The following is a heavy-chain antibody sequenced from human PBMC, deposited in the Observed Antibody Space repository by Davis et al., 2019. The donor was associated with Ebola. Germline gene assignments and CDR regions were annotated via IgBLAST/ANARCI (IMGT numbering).Heavy chain of an antibody. CDR3: ARGRKVAKMGSWFDP. CDR2: MNPNSANT. CDR1: GYTFTNYD. D-gene: IGHD5-12*01. Sequence: ASVKVSCKASGYTFTNYDVHWVRQGTGQGLEWIGWMNPNSANTGYGQKFQGRVTMTRNPSISTAYMELSSLTSEDTAVYYCARGRKVAKMGSWFDPWGQGTLVTVSS. V-gene: IGHV1-8*01. J-gene: IGHJ5*02.